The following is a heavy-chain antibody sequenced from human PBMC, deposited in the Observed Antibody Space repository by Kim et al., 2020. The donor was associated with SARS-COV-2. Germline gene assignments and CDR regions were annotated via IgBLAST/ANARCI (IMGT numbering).Heavy chain of an antibody. J-gene: IGHJ4*02. CDR2: ISGSGAYI. Sequence: GGSLRLSCAASGLAFNSYTMNWVRQAPGKGLEWVSSISGSGAYISYADSVKGRFTISRDNAMNSLDLQMNSLRDEDTAVYYCVGGGLQIDYWGQGTLVTVSS. CDR1: GLAFNSYT. V-gene: IGHV3-21*01. D-gene: IGHD4-4*01. CDR3: VGGGLQIDY.